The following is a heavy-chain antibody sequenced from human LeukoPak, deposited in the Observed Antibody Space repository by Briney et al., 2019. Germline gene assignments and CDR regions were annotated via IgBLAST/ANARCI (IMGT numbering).Heavy chain of an antibody. J-gene: IGHJ4*02. CDR3: ARGYCSGGGRYFDY. D-gene: IGHD2-15*01. CDR1: GDSIRSNY. V-gene: IGHV4-4*07. Sequence: SETLSLTCSVSGDSIRSNYWNWIRQPAGKGLEWIGRIYSSGRSSYNPSLKSRVSMSVDTSRNEFSLRLTSVAAADTAVYYCARGYCSGGGRYFDYWGQGTLVTVSS. CDR2: IYSSGRS.